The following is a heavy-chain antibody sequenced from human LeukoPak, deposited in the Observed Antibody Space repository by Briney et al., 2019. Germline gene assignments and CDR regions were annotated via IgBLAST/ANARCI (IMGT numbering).Heavy chain of an antibody. V-gene: IGHV1-46*01. CDR1: GYTFTSYY. CDR2: INPSGGST. J-gene: IGHJ4*02. Sequence: ASVKVSCKASGYTFTSYYMHWVRQAPGQGPEWMGIINPSGGSTSYAQKFQGRVTMTRDTSTSTVYMELSSLRSEDTAVYYCAREYYYDSSGYPSNDYWGQGTLVTVSS. D-gene: IGHD3-22*01. CDR3: AREYYYDSSGYPSNDY.